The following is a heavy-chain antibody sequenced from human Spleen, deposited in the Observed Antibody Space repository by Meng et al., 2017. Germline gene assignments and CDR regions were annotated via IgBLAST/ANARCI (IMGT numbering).Heavy chain of an antibody. CDR2: IWYDGSNK. J-gene: IGHJ4*02. Sequence: GGSLRLSCVASGFTFSSYGMHWVRQAPGKGLEWVAVIWYDGSNKYYADSVKGRFTISRDNSKNTLYLQMNSLRAEDTAVYYCARDVYYDSSGYQAYWGQGTLVTVSS. V-gene: IGHV3-33*01. D-gene: IGHD3-22*01. CDR3: ARDVYYDSSGYQAY. CDR1: GFTFSSYG.